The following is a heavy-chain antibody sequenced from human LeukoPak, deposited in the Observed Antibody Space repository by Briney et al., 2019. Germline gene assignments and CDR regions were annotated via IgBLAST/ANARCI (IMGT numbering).Heavy chain of an antibody. V-gene: IGHV5-51*01. CDR2: IYPGDSDT. CDR1: GYSFTSYW. J-gene: IGHJ4*02. D-gene: IGHD3-16*01. CDR3: ACGSFGGFNF. Sequence: GESLKISCKGSGYSFTSYWIGWVRQMPGKGLEWVGNIYPGDSDTRYSPSFHGQVTISADKSISTAYLQWSSLQASDSAVYYCACGSFGGFNFWGQGTLVTVSS.